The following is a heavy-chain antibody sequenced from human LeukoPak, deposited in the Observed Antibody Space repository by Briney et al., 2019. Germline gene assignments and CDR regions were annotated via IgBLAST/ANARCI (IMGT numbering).Heavy chain of an antibody. V-gene: IGHV3-48*01. D-gene: IGHD3-16*01. Sequence: GGSLRLSCAASGFTFSGYSMNWVRQAPGKGLEWISYIGSSSIIKYYADSVKGRFTISRDNAKNSLYLQMNSLRAEDTAVYYCARDLGGRYYDMDVWGKGTTVTVSS. CDR1: GFTFSGYS. CDR3: ARDLGGRYYDMDV. CDR2: IGSSSIIK. J-gene: IGHJ6*03.